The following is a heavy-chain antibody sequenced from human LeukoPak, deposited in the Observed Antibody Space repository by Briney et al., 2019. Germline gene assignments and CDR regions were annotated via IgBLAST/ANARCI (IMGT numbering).Heavy chain of an antibody. CDR3: AKDRETYEYTFDY. V-gene: IGHV3-33*06. Sequence: PGKSLRLSCAASGFSFSTYGIRWVRQAPGKGLEWVAVMWYDGSKDYYADSVKGRFTISRDTSKNTLYLQMNNLRAEDTAVYYCAKDRETYEYTFDYWGQGTLVTVSS. D-gene: IGHD6-6*01. CDR1: GFSFSTYG. CDR2: MWYDGSKD. J-gene: IGHJ4*02.